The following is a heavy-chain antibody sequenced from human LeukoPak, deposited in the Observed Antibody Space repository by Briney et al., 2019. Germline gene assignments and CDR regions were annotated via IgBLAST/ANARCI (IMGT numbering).Heavy chain of an antibody. Sequence: GGSLRLSCAASGFTFSTYSMNWVRQAPGKGLEWLSYISARGTTIYYADSLKGRLTISRDNAKNALYLQMNSLRAEDTAVYYCARVNFYDNVDYWGQGTLVTVSS. CDR1: GFTFSTYS. CDR3: ARVNFYDNVDY. CDR2: ISARGTTI. V-gene: IGHV3-48*01. J-gene: IGHJ4*02. D-gene: IGHD3-22*01.